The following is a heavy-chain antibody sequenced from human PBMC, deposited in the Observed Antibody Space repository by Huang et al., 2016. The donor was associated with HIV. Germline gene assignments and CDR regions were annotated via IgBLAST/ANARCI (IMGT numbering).Heavy chain of an antibody. D-gene: IGHD5-12*01. CDR2: IRSEGSNE. CDR3: ARAVDGFNSKGFYMDV. V-gene: IGHV3-30*02. J-gene: IGHJ6*03. CDR1: GFIFDNFG. Sequence: QVQLVESGGGVVQPGGSLRLSCGASGFIFDNFGMHWVRQGPGKGVGWVALIRSEGSNEDNGESVKGRFSIARDNFENMVYLQMNSLGDGDTAIYYCARAVDGFNSKGFYMDVWGKGTAVIVSS.